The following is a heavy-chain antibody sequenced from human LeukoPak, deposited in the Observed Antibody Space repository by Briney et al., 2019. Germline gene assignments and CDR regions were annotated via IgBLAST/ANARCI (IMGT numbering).Heavy chain of an antibody. J-gene: IGHJ4*02. V-gene: IGHV4-59*11. Sequence: NTSQTLSLTSTVPGDSISSQYQSWIRQPPRKILETIPYIYYSVSTPYTPSLKSRVYISVNTSKNQFSLKVSSVTAADTAMYYCARRGIAAAGYDYWGQGTLVTVSS. CDR3: ARRGIAAAGYDY. CDR2: IYYSVST. D-gene: IGHD6-13*01. CDR1: GDSISSQY.